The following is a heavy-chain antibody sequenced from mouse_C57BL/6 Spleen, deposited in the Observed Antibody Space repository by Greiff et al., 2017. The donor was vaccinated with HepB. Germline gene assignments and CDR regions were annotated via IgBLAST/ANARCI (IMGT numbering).Heavy chain of an antibody. J-gene: IGHJ3*01. V-gene: IGHV1-69*01. CDR3: ASGYSGFAY. D-gene: IGHD2-3*01. CDR1: GYTFTSYW. Sequence: MQLQQPGAELVMPGASAKLSCKASGYTFTSYWMHWVKQRPGQGLEWIGEIDPSDSYTNYNQKFKGKSTLTVDKSSSTAYMQLSSLTSEDSAVYYCASGYSGFAYWGQGTLVTVSA. CDR2: IDPSDSYT.